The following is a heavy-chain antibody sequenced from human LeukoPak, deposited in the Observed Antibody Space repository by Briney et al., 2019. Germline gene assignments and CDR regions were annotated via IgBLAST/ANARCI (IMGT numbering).Heavy chain of an antibody. V-gene: IGHV4-34*01. CDR1: GGSFSGYY. CDR2: INHSGST. D-gene: IGHD3-10*01. J-gene: IGHJ5*02. CDR3: ARHLGGNYGSGSYYIRGRPWFDP. Sequence: SETLSLTCAVYGGSFSGYYWSWIRQPPGKGLEWIGEINHSGSTNYNPSLKSRVTISVDTSKNQFSLKLSSVTAADTAVYYCARHLGGNYGSGSYYIRGRPWFDPWGQGTLVTVSS.